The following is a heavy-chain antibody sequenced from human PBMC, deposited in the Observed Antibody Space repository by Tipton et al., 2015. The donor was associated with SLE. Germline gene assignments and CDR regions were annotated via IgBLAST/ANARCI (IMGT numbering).Heavy chain of an antibody. D-gene: IGHD5-24*01. V-gene: IGHV4-34*01. CDR2: INHSGST. CDR1: GGSFSGYS. Sequence: TLSLTCTVYGGSFSGYSWTWIRQPPGKGLEWIGEINHSGSTNYNPSLKSRVTISVDTSKNQFSLKLSSVTAADTAVYYCASRGAYRVFAYWGQGTLVTASS. J-gene: IGHJ4*02. CDR3: ASRGAYRVFAY.